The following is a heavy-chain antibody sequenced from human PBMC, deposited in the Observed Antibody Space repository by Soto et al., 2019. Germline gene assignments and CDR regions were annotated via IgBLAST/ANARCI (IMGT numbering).Heavy chain of an antibody. J-gene: IGHJ4*02. CDR3: ASQSNPSVASTGEFDY. CDR1: GYTFTSYY. Sequence: ASVKVSCKASGYTFTSYYMHWVRQAPGQGLEWMGIINPSGGSTSYAQKFQGRVTMTRDTSTSTVYMELSSLRSEDTAVFYCASQSNPSVASTGEFDYWGQGTLVTVSS. CDR2: INPSGGST. D-gene: IGHD6-19*01. V-gene: IGHV1-46*03.